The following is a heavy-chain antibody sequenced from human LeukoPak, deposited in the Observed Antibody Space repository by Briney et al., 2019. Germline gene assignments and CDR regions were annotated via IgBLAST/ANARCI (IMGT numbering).Heavy chain of an antibody. CDR3: ARDPYVSNFDY. Sequence: GGSLRLSCAASGFTFSSYAMSWVRQAPGKGLEWVSVISGSGANTYYADSVKGRFTISRDNSKNTLYLQMNSLRAEDTAVYYCARDPYVSNFDYWGQGTLVTVSS. J-gene: IGHJ4*02. CDR1: GFTFSSYA. D-gene: IGHD3-10*02. CDR2: ISGSGANT. V-gene: IGHV3-23*01.